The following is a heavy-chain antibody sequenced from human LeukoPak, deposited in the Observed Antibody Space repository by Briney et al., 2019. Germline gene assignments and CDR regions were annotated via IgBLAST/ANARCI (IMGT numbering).Heavy chain of an antibody. CDR1: GFTFSSYS. V-gene: IGHV3-21*01. Sequence: GGSLRLSCAASGFTFSSYSMNWVRQAPGKGLEWVSSISSSSSYIYYADSVKGRFTISRDNAKNSLYLQMNSLRAEDTAVYYCARDSTGHDAFDIWGQGTMVTVSS. CDR3: ARDSTGHDAFDI. CDR2: ISSSSSYI. J-gene: IGHJ3*02.